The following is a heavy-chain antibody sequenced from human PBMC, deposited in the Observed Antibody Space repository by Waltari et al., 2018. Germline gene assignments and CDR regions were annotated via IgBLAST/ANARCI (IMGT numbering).Heavy chain of an antibody. CDR2: IKTDGSLT. CDR1: GFTFANYW. V-gene: IGHV3-74*01. CDR3: VRDNQWGAFDI. D-gene: IGHD2-8*01. Sequence: EVQLAESGGGLVQPGGSQRLSCAASGFTFANYWLHWVRQDPGKGLVWVARIKTDGSLTFYADSVKGRFTISRDNARSTMYLQMNSLRVDDTAVYYCVRDNQWGAFDIWGQGTMVTVSS. J-gene: IGHJ3*02.